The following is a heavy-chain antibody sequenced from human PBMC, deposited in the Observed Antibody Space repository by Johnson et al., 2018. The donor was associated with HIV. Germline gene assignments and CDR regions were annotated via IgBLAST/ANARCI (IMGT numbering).Heavy chain of an antibody. Sequence: VPLVASEGLAVQPVRSLRLSCAASGFTFSSYVMHWVRQAPGKRLEWVAVIWYDGSHQYYAASVTGRFTISRDNAKNSLYLQMNSLRAEDTAVYYCARVSNHAFDIWGQGTMVTVSS. V-gene: IGHV3-33*08. CDR2: IWYDGSHQ. J-gene: IGHJ3*02. CDR3: ARVSNHAFDI. CDR1: GFTFSSYV.